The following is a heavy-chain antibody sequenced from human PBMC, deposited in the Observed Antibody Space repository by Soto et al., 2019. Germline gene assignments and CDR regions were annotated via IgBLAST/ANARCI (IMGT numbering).Heavy chain of an antibody. CDR3: ARDGCSGGSCLDDWFDY. CDR2: IYYSGST. Sequence: QVQLQESGPGLVKPSQTLSLTCTVSGGSISSGGYYWSWIRQHPGKGLEWIGYIYYSGSTYYNPSLKSRVTISLDTSKNQFSLKLSSVTAADTAVYYCARDGCSGGSCLDDWFDYWGQGNRVTVSS. CDR1: GGSISSGGYY. V-gene: IGHV4-31*03. D-gene: IGHD2-15*01. J-gene: IGHJ4*02.